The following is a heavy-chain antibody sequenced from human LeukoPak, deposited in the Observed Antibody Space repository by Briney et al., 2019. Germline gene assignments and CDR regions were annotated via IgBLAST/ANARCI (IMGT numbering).Heavy chain of an antibody. J-gene: IGHJ4*02. D-gene: IGHD3-16*02. CDR2: IIPIFGTA. CDR1: GGTFSSYA. Sequence: SVKVSCKASGGTFSSYAISWVRQAPGQGLEWMGGIIPIFGTANYAQKFQGRVTITADESTSTAYMELSSLRSEDTAVYYCARGSPYDYVWGSYPHFDYWGQGTLVTVSS. V-gene: IGHV1-69*13. CDR3: ARGSPYDYVWGSYPHFDY.